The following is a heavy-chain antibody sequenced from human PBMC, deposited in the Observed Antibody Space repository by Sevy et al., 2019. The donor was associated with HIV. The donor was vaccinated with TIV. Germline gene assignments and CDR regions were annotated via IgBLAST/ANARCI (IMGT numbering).Heavy chain of an antibody. J-gene: IGHJ4*02. CDR2: IYYSAST. Sequence: SETLSLTCTVSGGSISSSSYYWGWIRQPPGKGLEWIGSIYYSASTYYNPSLKSRVTISVDTSKNQFSLKLSSVTAADTAVYYCARHGEVRCSSTSCYTSGIAAAGTIDYWGQGTLVSVSS. CDR3: ARHGEVRCSSTSCYTSGIAAAGTIDY. CDR1: GGSISSSSYY. D-gene: IGHD2-2*02. V-gene: IGHV4-39*01.